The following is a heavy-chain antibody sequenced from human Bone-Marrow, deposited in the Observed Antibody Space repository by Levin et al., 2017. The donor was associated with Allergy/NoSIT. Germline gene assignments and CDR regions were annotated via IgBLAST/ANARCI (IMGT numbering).Heavy chain of an antibody. V-gene: IGHV6-1*01. CDR3: VRGRNSALDY. CDR2: TYYRSQWYS. J-gene: IGHJ4*02. D-gene: IGHD4-23*01. CDR1: GDSLSTNGVA. Sequence: SQTLSLTCVISGDSLSTNGVAWNWIRQSPSRGLEWLGRTYYRSQWYSDYALSVKSRITVNPDTSRNQFSLQLNSVTPEGTAIYYCVRGRNSALDYWGKGTLVTVSS.